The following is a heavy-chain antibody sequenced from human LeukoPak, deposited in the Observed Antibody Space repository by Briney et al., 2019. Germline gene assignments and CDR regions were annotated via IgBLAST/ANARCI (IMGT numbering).Heavy chain of an antibody. D-gene: IGHD3-10*01. CDR1: GFTFGDYA. CDR3: TRDGIWFGDEDY. Sequence: HPGGSLRLSCTASGFTFGDYAMSWFRQAPGKGLEWVGFIRSKAYGGTTEYAASVKGRFIISRDDSKSIAYLQMNSLKTEDTAVYYCTRDGIWFGDEDYWGQGTLVTVS. CDR2: IRSKAYGGTT. V-gene: IGHV3-49*03. J-gene: IGHJ4*02.